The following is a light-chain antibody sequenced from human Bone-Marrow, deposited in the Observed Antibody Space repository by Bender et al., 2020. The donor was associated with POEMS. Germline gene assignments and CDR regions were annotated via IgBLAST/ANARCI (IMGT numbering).Light chain of an antibody. Sequence: QSALTQPASVSGSPGQSITISCSGTTSDVGGYNFVSWYQQHPDKAPKLLIYDVNNRPSGVSNRFSASKSGNTASLTVSGLQAEDEADYYCSSYAGTNIYYVFGTGTKVTVL. CDR1: TSDVGGYNF. J-gene: IGLJ1*01. CDR2: DVN. V-gene: IGLV2-14*01. CDR3: SSYAGTNIYYV.